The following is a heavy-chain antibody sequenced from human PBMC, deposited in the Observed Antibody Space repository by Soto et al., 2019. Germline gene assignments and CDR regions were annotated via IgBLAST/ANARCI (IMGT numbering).Heavy chain of an antibody. CDR2: VYYSGNT. J-gene: IGHJ6*03. Sequence: QVQLQESGPGLVKPSETLSLTCTVSGGSISPYYWSWIRQPPGKGLEWIGYVYYSGNTNYNPSLESRVTISVDTSRNRFSLNLTSATAADTAVYYCARNGAAASYAHYYMDVWGRGNAVTVSS. V-gene: IGHV4-59*01. D-gene: IGHD6-13*01. CDR3: ARNGAAASYAHYYMDV. CDR1: GGSISPYY.